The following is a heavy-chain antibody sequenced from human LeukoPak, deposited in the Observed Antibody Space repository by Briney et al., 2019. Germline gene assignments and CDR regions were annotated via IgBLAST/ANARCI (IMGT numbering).Heavy chain of an antibody. CDR3: ARVGSTSYNWLDP. J-gene: IGHJ5*02. V-gene: IGHV3-48*01. Sequence: GGSLRLSCAASGFTFSRYTMNWVRQAPGKGLEWVSYISSSSSTIYYADSVKGRFTISRDNAKNSLYLQMNSLRAEDTAVYYCARVGSTSYNWLDPWGQGTLVTVSS. CDR2: ISSSSSTI. CDR1: GFTFSRYT. D-gene: IGHD6-13*01.